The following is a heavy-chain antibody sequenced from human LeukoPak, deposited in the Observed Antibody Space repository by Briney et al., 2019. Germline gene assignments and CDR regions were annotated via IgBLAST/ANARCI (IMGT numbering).Heavy chain of an antibody. CDR3: ANRGTSGWYDY. V-gene: IGHV3-23*01. CDR1: GFTFSNYA. Sequence: GGPLRLSCAASGFTFSNYAMTWVRLAPGKGLEWVSAITSSGVDTFYADSVKGRFTVSRDNSKNTLYLQMNNLRAEDTAIYYCANRGTSGWYDYSGQGTLVTVSS. J-gene: IGHJ4*02. D-gene: IGHD6-19*01. CDR2: ITSSGVDT.